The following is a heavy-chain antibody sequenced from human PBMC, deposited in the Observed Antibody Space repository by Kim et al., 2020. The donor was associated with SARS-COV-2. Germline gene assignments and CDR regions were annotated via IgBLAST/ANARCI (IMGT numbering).Heavy chain of an antibody. Sequence: GGSLRLSCAASGFTVSSNYMSWVRQAPGKGLEWVSVIYSGGSTYYADSVKGRFTISRDNSKNTLYLQMNSLRAEDTAVYYCARDRRYCSGGSCYPDAFDIWGQGKMVTGSS. J-gene: IGHJ3*02. CDR2: IYSGGST. CDR3: ARDRRYCSGGSCYPDAFDI. CDR1: GFTVSSNY. D-gene: IGHD2-15*01. V-gene: IGHV3-66*01.